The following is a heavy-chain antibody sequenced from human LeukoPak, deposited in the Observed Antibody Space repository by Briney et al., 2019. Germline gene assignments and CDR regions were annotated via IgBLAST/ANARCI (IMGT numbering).Heavy chain of an antibody. CDR2: IIPIFGTA. CDR1: GGTFSSYA. Sequence: ASVKVSCKASGGTFSSYAISWERQAPGQGLEWMGGIIPIFGTANYAQKFQGRVTITADESTSTAYMELSSLRSEDTAVYYCARDRVVGATAVFDYWGQGTLVTVSS. J-gene: IGHJ4*02. CDR3: ARDRVVGATAVFDY. D-gene: IGHD1-26*01. V-gene: IGHV1-69*13.